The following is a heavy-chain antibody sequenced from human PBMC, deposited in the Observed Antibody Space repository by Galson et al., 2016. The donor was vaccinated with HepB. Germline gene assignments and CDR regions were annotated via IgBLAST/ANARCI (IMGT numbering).Heavy chain of an antibody. D-gene: IGHD3-10*01. CDR1: GYTFTSFG. CDR2: ITTNGNT. CDR3: ARDALWFGELSLLFDY. J-gene: IGHJ4*02. Sequence: SVKVSCKASGYTFTSFGIHWVRQAPGQGLEWVGWITTNGNTNYAQKLQGRATMTTDTSTNTAYMELRSLTSDDTAVYYCARDALWFGELSLLFDYWGQGTLVTVSS. V-gene: IGHV1-18*01.